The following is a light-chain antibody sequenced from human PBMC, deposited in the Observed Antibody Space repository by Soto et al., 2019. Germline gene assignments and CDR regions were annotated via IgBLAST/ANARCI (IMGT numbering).Light chain of an antibody. J-gene: IGLJ1*01. Sequence: QSALTQPASVSGSPGQSITISCTGTSSDVGGYNYVSWYQKNPGKAPKLMIYDVRNRPSGVSNRFSGSKSGNTASLTISGLQAEDEADYYCSSYTSSSTLVFGTGTQLTVL. CDR3: SSYTSSSTLV. CDR1: SSDVGGYNY. CDR2: DVR. V-gene: IGLV2-14*03.